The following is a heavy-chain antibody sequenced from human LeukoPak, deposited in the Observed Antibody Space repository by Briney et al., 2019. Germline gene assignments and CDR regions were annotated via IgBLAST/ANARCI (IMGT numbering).Heavy chain of an antibody. CDR1: GGTFSSYA. J-gene: IGHJ4*02. CDR3: ARVKRVVSSTQGDLDY. CDR2: IIPILGIA. V-gene: IGHV1-69*04. D-gene: IGHD2-15*01. Sequence: GASVKVSCKASGGTFSSYAISWVRQAPGQGLEWMGRIIPILGIANYAQKFQGRVTITADKSTSTAYMELSSLRSEDTAVYYCARVKRVVSSTQGDLDYWGQETLVTVSS.